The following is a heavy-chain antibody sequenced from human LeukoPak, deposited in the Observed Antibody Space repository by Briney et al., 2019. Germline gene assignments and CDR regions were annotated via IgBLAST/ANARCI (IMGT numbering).Heavy chain of an antibody. J-gene: IGHJ4*02. V-gene: IGHV4-39*01. D-gene: IGHD3-10*01. CDR1: RGSISSSNYY. CDR3: ASGAGITRFDY. CDR2: NSGTT. Sequence: SETLSLTCSVSRGSISSSNYYWGWIRQPPGKGLEWIGNNSGTTYYNPSLPSLKSRVTILIDTSKNQFSLKLSSVTAADTAVYYCASGAGITRFDYWGQGTLVTVSS.